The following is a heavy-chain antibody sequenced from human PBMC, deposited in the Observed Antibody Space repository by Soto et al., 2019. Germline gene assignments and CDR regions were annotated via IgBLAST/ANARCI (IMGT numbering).Heavy chain of an antibody. D-gene: IGHD3-22*01. Sequence: EVQLLESGGDLIQPGGSLRLSCVASGITFGSRAMSWVRQAPGEGLEWVSTITDTGGDAKYADSVRGRFTISRDNSKKTLYLQMSSLRADDSAVYFCANAPWISDYYNSGAYDSWGQGTRVTVSS. J-gene: IGHJ4*02. CDR3: ANAPWISDYYNSGAYDS. V-gene: IGHV3-23*01. CDR2: ITDTGGDA. CDR1: GITFGSRA.